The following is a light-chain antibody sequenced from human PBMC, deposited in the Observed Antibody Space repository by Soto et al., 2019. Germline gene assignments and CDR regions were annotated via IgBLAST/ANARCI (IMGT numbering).Light chain of an antibody. V-gene: IGKV3-20*01. CDR3: QQYGSTPRT. Sequence: EIVLTQSPATLSLSPGERATLSCRASQSVNSKLAWYQQKPGRAPRLLIYGASTRATGIPDRFSGSGSGTDFTLTISRLEPEDFAVYYCQQYGSTPRTFGQGTKVDIK. J-gene: IGKJ1*01. CDR2: GAS. CDR1: QSVNSK.